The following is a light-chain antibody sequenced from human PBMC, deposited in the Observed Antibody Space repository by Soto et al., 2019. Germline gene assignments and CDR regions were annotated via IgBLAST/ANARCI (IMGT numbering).Light chain of an antibody. CDR3: ASYASSNTVL. Sequence: QSVLTQPASVSGSPGQSITISCTGTSSDIGGYNYVSWYQQHPGKAPKLMIYDVSDRPSGVSNRFSGSKSGNTASLTISGLQAEDEADYYCASYASSNTVLVGGGTKLTVL. CDR1: SSDIGGYNY. V-gene: IGLV2-14*03. J-gene: IGLJ2*01. CDR2: DVS.